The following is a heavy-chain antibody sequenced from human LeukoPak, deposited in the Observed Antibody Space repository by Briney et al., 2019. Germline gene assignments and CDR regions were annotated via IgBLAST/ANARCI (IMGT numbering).Heavy chain of an antibody. CDR3: ARSLEMATIEYFQH. CDR2: IYYSGST. D-gene: IGHD5-24*01. CDR1: GGSISSYY. V-gene: IGHV4-59*12. Sequence: PSETLSLTCTVSGGSISSYYWSWIRQPPGKGLEWIGYIYYSGSTNYNPSLKSRVTISVDTSKNQFSLKLSSVTAADTAVYYCARSLEMATIEYFQHWGQGTLVTVSS. J-gene: IGHJ1*01.